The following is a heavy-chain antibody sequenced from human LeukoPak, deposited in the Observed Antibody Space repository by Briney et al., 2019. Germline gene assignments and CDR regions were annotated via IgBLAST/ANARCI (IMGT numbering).Heavy chain of an antibody. CDR3: ARDSSYYGSGSYNWYFDL. CDR1: GGSISAYY. J-gene: IGHJ2*01. V-gene: IGHV4-59*01. D-gene: IGHD3-10*01. CDR2: IYYSGST. Sequence: PSETLSLTCTVSGGSISAYYWSWIRQPPGKGLEWIGYIYYSGSTNYNPSLKSRVTISVDTSKNQFSLKLSSVTAADTAVYYCARDSSYYGSGSYNWYFDLWGRGTLVTVSS.